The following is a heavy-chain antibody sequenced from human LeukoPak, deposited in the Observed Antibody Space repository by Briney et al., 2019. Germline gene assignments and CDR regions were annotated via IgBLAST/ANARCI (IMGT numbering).Heavy chain of an antibody. CDR1: GGSISGHY. CDR2: IFYSGRT. Sequence: SETLSLTCTVSGGSISGHYCSWIRQPPGRGLEWIGYIFYSGRTNYNPSLKSRVTMSVDTSKNQFSLQLSSVTAADTAVYYCARVRSAAATNAFDYCGQGNLVTVSS. V-gene: IGHV4-59*11. J-gene: IGHJ4*02. CDR3: ARVRSAAATNAFDY. D-gene: IGHD6-13*01.